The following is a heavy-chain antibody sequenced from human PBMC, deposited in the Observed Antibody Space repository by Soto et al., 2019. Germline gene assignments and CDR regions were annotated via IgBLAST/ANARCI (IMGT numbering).Heavy chain of an antibody. CDR3: ARAGSSSFDY. V-gene: IGHV1-18*01. Sequence: QVPLVQSGAEVKKPGASVKVSCKASGYTFTSYYISWVRQAPGRGLEWMGWISPYNSNTNYAQKLQGRVTMTTDTSTSKAYVELRSLRSDDTAGYYCARAGSSSFDYWGQGTLVTVSS. CDR2: ISPYNSNT. D-gene: IGHD6-13*01. J-gene: IGHJ4*02. CDR1: GYTFTSYY.